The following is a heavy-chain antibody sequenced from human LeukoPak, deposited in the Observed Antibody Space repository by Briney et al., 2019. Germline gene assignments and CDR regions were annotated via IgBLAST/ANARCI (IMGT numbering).Heavy chain of an antibody. J-gene: IGHJ4*02. CDR1: GGSFSGYY. CDR2: INHSGST. V-gene: IGHV4-34*01. CDR3: ARHLSGWYSGYYFDY. Sequence: SETLSLTCAVYGGSFSGYYWSWIRQPPGKGLEWIGEINHSGSTNYNPSLKSRVTISVDTSKNQFSLKLSSVTAADTAVYYCARHLSGWYSGYYFDYWGQGTLVTVSS. D-gene: IGHD6-19*01.